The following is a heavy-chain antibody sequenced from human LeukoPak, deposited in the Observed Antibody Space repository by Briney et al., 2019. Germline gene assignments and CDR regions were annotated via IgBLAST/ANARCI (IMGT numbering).Heavy chain of an antibody. CDR1: GYTLRDYY. V-gene: IGHV1-2*02. Sequence: ASVKVSCKASGYTLRDYYIYWVRQAPGQGLEWLGWLYPHSGGTNYAQKFQGRVTLTSDTSISTAYMELSLLTSDDTAIYYCARGLRIINGLDVWGQGTTVIVSS. J-gene: IGHJ6*02. CDR3: ARGLRIINGLDV. D-gene: IGHD2-15*01. CDR2: LYPHSGGT.